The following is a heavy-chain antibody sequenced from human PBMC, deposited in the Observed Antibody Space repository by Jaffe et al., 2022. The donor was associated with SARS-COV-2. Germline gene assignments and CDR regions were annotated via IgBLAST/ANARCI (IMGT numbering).Heavy chain of an antibody. J-gene: IGHJ6*02. CDR1: GYTFTSYY. D-gene: IGHD6-19*01. V-gene: IGHV1-46*01. CDR3: ARDPWYSSGWYRNYYYGMDV. Sequence: QVQLVQSGAEVKKPGASVKVSCKASGYTFTSYYMHWVRQAPGQGLEWMGIINPSGGSTSYAQKFQGRVTMTRDTSTSTVYMELSSLRSEDTAVYYCARDPWYSSGWYRNYYYGMDVWGQGTTVTVSS. CDR2: INPSGGST.